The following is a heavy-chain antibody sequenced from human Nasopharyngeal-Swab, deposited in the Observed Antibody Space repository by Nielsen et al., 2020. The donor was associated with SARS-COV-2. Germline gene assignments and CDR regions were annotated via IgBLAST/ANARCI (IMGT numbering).Heavy chain of an antibody. J-gene: IGHJ6*02. D-gene: IGHD3-22*01. CDR1: GFTFSAHG. Sequence: GGSLRLSCAASGFTFSAHGMHWVRQAPGKGLEWVAFVSYDRADKYYADSVKGRFTISRDNSKNTLYLQMNSLRAEDTAVYYCARKNYYDSSGYYLVHFYYYYYGMDVWGQGTTVTVSS. CDR2: VSYDRADK. CDR3: ARKNYYDSSGYYLVHFYYYYYGMDV. V-gene: IGHV3-30*03.